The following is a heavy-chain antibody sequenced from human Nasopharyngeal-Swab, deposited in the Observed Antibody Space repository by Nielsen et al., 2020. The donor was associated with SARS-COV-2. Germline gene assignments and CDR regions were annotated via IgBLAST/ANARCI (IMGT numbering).Heavy chain of an antibody. CDR3: ARDRRDYDIYYGMDI. Sequence: ASVKVSCKASGYTFTSYGISWVRQAPGQGLEWMGWINAGNGNTKYSQKFQGRVTIARDTLASTAYMELSSLRSEDTAVYYCARDRRDYDIYYGMDIWGQGTTVTVSS. V-gene: IGHV1-3*01. D-gene: IGHD3-9*01. CDR1: GYTFTSYG. J-gene: IGHJ6*02. CDR2: INAGNGNT.